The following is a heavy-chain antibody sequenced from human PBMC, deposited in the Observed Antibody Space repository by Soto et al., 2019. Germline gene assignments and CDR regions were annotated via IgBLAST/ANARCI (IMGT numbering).Heavy chain of an antibody. D-gene: IGHD3-9*01. CDR3: AKDALRDYDILTGHTTGIFDI. CDR2: ISGGGGTT. J-gene: IGHJ3*02. CDR1: GFTFSSYA. Sequence: PGGSLRLSCAPSGFTFSSYAMSWVRQAPGKGLEWVSAISGGGGTTYYADSVKGRFTISRDNSKNTLYVQMNSLRAEDTAVYYCAKDALRDYDILTGHTTGIFDIWGQGTMVTVSS. V-gene: IGHV3-23*01.